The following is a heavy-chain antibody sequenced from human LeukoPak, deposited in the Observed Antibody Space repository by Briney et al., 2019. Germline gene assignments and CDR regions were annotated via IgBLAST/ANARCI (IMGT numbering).Heavy chain of an antibody. J-gene: IGHJ4*02. D-gene: IGHD3-10*01. CDR1: GFSFSNAW. V-gene: IGHV3-21*01. CDR2: ISSSSSYI. CDR3: ARDPLWFGEFLFDY. Sequence: GGSLRLSCAGSGFSFSNAWMSWVRQAPGKGLEWVSSISSSSSYIYYADSVKGRFTISRDNAKNSLYLQMNSLRAEDTAVYYCARDPLWFGEFLFDYWGQGTLVTVSS.